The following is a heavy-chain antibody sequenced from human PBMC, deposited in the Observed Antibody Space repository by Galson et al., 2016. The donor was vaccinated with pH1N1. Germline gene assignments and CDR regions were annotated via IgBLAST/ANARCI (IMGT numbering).Heavy chain of an antibody. Sequence: SLRLSCAASGFTFSRHAMHWVRQAPGKGLEWVAVISYDGSNKYYADSVKGRFTISRDNSKNTLYLQMNSLIAEDTAVYYCATGLLAAAGTFDYWGQGTLVTVSS. CDR3: ATGLLAAAGTFDY. J-gene: IGHJ4*02. CDR2: ISYDGSNK. D-gene: IGHD6-13*01. V-gene: IGHV3-30*04. CDR1: GFTFSRHA.